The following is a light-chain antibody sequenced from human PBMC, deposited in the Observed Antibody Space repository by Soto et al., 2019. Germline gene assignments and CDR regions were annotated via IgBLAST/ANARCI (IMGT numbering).Light chain of an antibody. CDR3: RQFNGYPRT. Sequence: DIQLTQSPSFLSAAVGDRVTITCRASQGISSYLAWYQQKPGKAPKLLIYAASPLPSGVPSVFSCSGAGTDFTRTISSLKHEDVETSYCRQFNGYPRTFGPGTKVDIK. J-gene: IGKJ3*01. CDR2: AAS. CDR1: QGISSY. V-gene: IGKV1-9*01.